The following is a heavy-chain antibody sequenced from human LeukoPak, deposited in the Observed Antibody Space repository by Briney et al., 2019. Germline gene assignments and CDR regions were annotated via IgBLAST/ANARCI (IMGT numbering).Heavy chain of an antibody. J-gene: IGHJ4*02. D-gene: IGHD3-22*01. Sequence: PSETLSLTCTVSGGSISTYYWSWIRQPPGKGLEWIGFIYYSGSTNYNPSLKSRVTISVDTSKNHFSLKLYSVIAADTAVYYCARVDYDSSGYFDLWGQGTLVTVSS. CDR2: IYYSGST. V-gene: IGHV4-59*01. CDR1: GGSISTYY. CDR3: ARVDYDSSGYFDL.